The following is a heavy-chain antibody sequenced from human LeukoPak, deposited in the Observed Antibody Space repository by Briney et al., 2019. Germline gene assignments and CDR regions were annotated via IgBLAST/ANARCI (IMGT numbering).Heavy chain of an antibody. V-gene: IGHV1-2*02. D-gene: IGHD3-3*01. Sequence: ASVKVSCKASGYAFIGNYIHWVRQAPGQGLEWMGWINPDSGTTKYAQNFQGRVTMTSDTSVSTAYMDLSSLTSDDTAVYYCARATTILGVVIIFFDTWGQRTLVTVSS. J-gene: IGHJ4*02. CDR3: ARATTILGVVIIFFDT. CDR2: INPDSGTT. CDR1: GYAFIGNY.